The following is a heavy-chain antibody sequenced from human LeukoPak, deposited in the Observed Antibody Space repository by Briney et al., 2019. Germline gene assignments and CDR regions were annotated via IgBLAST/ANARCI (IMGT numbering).Heavy chain of an antibody. CDR3: ARVDSSSWYFPSYFDY. CDR2: TKQEGSEK. V-gene: IGHV3-7*01. Sequence: PGGSLLLSCAASGFTFSSYWMSWVRQAPGKGLEWVANTKQEGSEKYDVDSVEGRFTISSDNTKNSQSLQMSSLSAEDTAVYYWARVDSSSWYFPSYFDYWGQGTLVTVSS. J-gene: IGHJ4*02. CDR1: GFTFSSYW. D-gene: IGHD6-13*01.